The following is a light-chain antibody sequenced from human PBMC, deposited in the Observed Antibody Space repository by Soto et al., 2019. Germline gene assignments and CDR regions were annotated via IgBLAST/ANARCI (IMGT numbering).Light chain of an antibody. J-gene: IGKJ1*01. CDR3: QQYNGFWT. V-gene: IGKV1-5*03. CDR2: EAS. Sequence: DIQMTQSPSTLSASVGDRVTITCRASQSISDLLAWYQQKPGKAPKLLIYEASNLKSGVQLRFSGSGSGTEYTLTISSLQPDDFASYYCQQYNGFWTFGQGTKVEIK. CDR1: QSISDL.